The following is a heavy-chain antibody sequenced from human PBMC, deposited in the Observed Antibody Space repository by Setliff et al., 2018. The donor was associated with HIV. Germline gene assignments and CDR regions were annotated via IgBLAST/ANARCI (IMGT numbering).Heavy chain of an antibody. D-gene: IGHD3-16*01. Sequence: SETLSLTCTVSGDSISSHYWTWVRQPPGEGLDWIGYISDSGGTNYNPSLKSRVIISTDTSNNKLSLRLSYVTAADTAMYYCARASPEAVGGFYSYYYMDVWGKETTVTVSS. V-gene: IGHV4-59*11. CDR3: ARASPEAVGGFYSYYYMDV. CDR1: GDSISSHY. CDR2: ISDSGGT. J-gene: IGHJ6*03.